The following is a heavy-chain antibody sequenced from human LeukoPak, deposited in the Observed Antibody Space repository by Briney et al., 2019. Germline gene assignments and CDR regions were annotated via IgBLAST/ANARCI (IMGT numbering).Heavy chain of an antibody. CDR3: ARAYSYDKYYFDY. CDR1: GYTFTGYY. Sequence: ASVKVSCKASGYTFTGYYMHWVRQAPGQGLEWMGRINPNSGGTNYAQKFQGRVTMTRDTSISTAYMELSRLRSDDTAVYYCARAYSYDKYYFDYWGQGTLVTVSS. CDR2: INPNSGGT. V-gene: IGHV1-2*06. J-gene: IGHJ4*02. D-gene: IGHD5-18*01.